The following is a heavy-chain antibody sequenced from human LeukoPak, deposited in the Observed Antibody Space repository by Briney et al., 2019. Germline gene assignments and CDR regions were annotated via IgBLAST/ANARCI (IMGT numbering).Heavy chain of an antibody. J-gene: IGHJ4*02. CDR2: IWYDGSNK. D-gene: IGHD2-21*01. Sequence: GGSLRLSCAASGFTFSSYGMHWVRQAPGKGLEWVAVIWYDGSNKYYADSVKGRFSISRDNSKNTLYLQMDSLRGEDTAVYYCAKDFRIGYSAHFDYWGQGALVTVSS. CDR1: GFTFSSYG. V-gene: IGHV3-33*06. CDR3: AKDFRIGYSAHFDY.